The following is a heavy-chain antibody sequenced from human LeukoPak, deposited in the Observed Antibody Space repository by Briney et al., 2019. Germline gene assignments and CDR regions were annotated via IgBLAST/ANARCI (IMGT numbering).Heavy chain of an antibody. Sequence: ASVKVSCKASGYTFTSYGISWVRQAPGQGLEWMGWISAYNGNTNYAQKFQGRVTITADESTSTAYMELSSLRSEDTAVYYCASLQNQPYYYYYMDVWGKGTTVTVSS. J-gene: IGHJ6*03. D-gene: IGHD4-11*01. CDR1: GYTFTSYG. V-gene: IGHV1-18*01. CDR3: ASLQNQPYYYYYMDV. CDR2: ISAYNGNT.